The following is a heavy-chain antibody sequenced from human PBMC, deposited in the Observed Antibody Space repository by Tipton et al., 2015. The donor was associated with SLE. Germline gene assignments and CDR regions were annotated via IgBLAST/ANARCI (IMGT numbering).Heavy chain of an antibody. Sequence: SLRLSCAASGFTFDDYGMHWVRQAPGKGLEWVAVIWYDGSNKYYADSVKGRFTISRDNSKNTLYLQMNSLRAEDTAVYYCARDLKTTVTTFDYWGQGTLVTVSS. J-gene: IGHJ4*02. D-gene: IGHD4-11*01. CDR2: IWYDGSNK. CDR3: ARDLKTTVTTFDY. V-gene: IGHV3-33*08. CDR1: GFTFDDYG.